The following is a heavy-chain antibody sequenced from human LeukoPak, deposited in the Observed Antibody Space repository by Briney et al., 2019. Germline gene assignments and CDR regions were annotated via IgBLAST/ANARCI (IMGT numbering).Heavy chain of an antibody. CDR2: INHSGTT. CDR1: GGSFSGYY. J-gene: IGHJ4*02. V-gene: IGHV4-34*01. Sequence: SETLSLTCSVYGGSFSGYYWTWIRQPPGKGLEWIGEINHSGTTNYNPSLQSRVTISVDTSKNQFSLKLSSVTAADTAVYYCASKYGARISGKLFWLYYFDYWGQGNPVTVSS. CDR3: ASKYGARISGKLFWLYYFDY. D-gene: IGHD3-9*01.